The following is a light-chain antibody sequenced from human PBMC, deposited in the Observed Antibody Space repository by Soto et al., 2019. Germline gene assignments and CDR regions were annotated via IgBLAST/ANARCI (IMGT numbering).Light chain of an antibody. Sequence: QSVLTQPASVSGSPGQSITLSCTGTSKDVGGYDFVSWFQQYPGKAPKVVIDDVIDRPSGVSHRFSCSKSGNTASLTISGLEADDEADYYCGSYTASGTLVFGGGTKLTVL. J-gene: IGLJ2*01. CDR3: GSYTASGTLV. V-gene: IGLV2-14*03. CDR2: DVI. CDR1: SKDVGGYDF.